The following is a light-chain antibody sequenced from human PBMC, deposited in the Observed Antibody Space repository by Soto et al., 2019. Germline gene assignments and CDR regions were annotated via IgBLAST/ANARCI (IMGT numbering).Light chain of an antibody. CDR2: GAS. Sequence: EIVVTQSPATLSVSPWERATLSCRASQSVSSNLAWYQQKPGQAPRILIYGASTRATGVPARFSGSGSGTEFTLTISSLQSEDFAVYYCQQYNNWPLTFGQGTRLEIK. CDR1: QSVSSN. CDR3: QQYNNWPLT. V-gene: IGKV3-15*01. J-gene: IGKJ5*01.